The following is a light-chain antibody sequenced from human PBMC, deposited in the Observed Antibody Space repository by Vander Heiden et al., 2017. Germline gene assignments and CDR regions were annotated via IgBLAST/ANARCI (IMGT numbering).Light chain of an antibody. CDR1: SSHVGRYDF. CDR3: CSYAGNYTYV. Sequence: QSALTQPRSVSGSPGQSVTISCTGTSSHVGRYDFVSWYQQHPGKAPKVIIYDVTRRPSGVPHRFSGSKSGNTASLTISGLQAEDEADYCCCSYAGNYTYVFGPGTTVTVL. CDR2: DVT. V-gene: IGLV2-11*01. J-gene: IGLJ1*01.